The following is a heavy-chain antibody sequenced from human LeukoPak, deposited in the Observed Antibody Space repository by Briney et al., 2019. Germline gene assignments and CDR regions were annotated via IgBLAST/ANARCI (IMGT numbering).Heavy chain of an antibody. D-gene: IGHD6-13*01. CDR1: GFTFGSSA. CDR3: AKDGGISKGAFDI. CDR2: ISGGADST. Sequence: GGSLRLSCAASGFTFGSSAMSWARQAPGKGPEWVSFISGGADSTYYTDSVKGRFTTSRDNSKNTLYLQMNGLRAEDTAVYYCAKDGGISKGAFDIWGQGTMVIVS. J-gene: IGHJ3*02. V-gene: IGHV3-23*01.